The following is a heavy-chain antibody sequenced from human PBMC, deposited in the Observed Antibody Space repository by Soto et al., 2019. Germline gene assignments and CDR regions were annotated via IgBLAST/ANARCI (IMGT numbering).Heavy chain of an antibody. Sequence: ASVKVSCKASGYTFTNYGISWVRQAPGQGLEWMGWISAYNGNTNHAQKLQGRVTMTTDTSTSTAYMELRSLRSDDTAVYYCARGVGSGTSYNQYNWFDPWGQGTLVTVSS. CDR3: ARGVGSGTSYNQYNWFDP. CDR2: ISAYNGNT. D-gene: IGHD3-10*01. V-gene: IGHV1-18*01. CDR1: GYTFTNYG. J-gene: IGHJ5*02.